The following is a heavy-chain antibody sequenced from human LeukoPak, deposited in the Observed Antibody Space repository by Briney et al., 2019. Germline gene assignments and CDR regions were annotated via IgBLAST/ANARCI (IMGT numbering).Heavy chain of an antibody. CDR3: AKMTDSTPYSSGTFDS. Sequence: GGSLRLSCSASGFTLRSYAMGWVRQAPGKGLEWVSAISDTGDKTYYADSVKGRITISRDNSRNTLYLQMSRLRAEDTALFYCAKMTDSTPYSSGTFDSWGQGTLVTVSS. J-gene: IGHJ4*02. D-gene: IGHD3-10*01. V-gene: IGHV3-23*01. CDR2: ISDTGDKT. CDR1: GFTLRSYA.